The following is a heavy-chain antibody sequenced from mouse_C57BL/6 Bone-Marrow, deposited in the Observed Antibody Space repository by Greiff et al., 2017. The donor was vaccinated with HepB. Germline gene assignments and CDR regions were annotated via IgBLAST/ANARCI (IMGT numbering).Heavy chain of an antibody. D-gene: IGHD4-1*01. V-gene: IGHV1-81*01. CDR3: ARRLTGTGY. CDR1: GYTFTSYG. J-gene: IGHJ2*01. CDR2: IYPRSGNT. Sequence: QVQLQQSGAELARPGASVKLSCKASGYTFTSYGISWVKQRTGQGLEWIGEIYPRSGNTYYNEKFKGKATLTADKSSRTAYMELRSLTSEDSAVYFCARRLTGTGYWGQGTTLTVSS.